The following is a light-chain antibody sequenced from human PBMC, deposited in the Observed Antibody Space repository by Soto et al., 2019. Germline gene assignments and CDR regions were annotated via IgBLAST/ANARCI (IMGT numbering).Light chain of an antibody. V-gene: IGLV2-14*03. CDR2: DVS. Sequence: QSALTQPVSVSGSPGQSITISCTGTSGDVGGYNYVSWYQQHPGQAPTLMIYDVSNRPSGVSNRFSGSKSGNTASLTISGLQAEDEADYYCNSYTSSSTYVFGTGTKLTVL. J-gene: IGLJ1*01. CDR1: SGDVGGYNY. CDR3: NSYTSSSTYV.